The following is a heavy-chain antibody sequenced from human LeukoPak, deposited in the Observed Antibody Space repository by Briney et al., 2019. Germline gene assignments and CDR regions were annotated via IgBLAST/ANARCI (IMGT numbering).Heavy chain of an antibody. V-gene: IGHV1-69*13. Sequence: SVKVSCKXSGGTFSSYAISWVRQAPGQGLEWMGGIIPIFGTANYAQKFQGRVTITADESTSTAYMELSSLRSEDTAVYYCARDRFSALTYDFWSGYYRWFDPWGQGTLVTVSS. CDR1: GGTFSSYA. D-gene: IGHD3-3*01. CDR2: IIPIFGTA. CDR3: ARDRFSALTYDFWSGYYRWFDP. J-gene: IGHJ5*02.